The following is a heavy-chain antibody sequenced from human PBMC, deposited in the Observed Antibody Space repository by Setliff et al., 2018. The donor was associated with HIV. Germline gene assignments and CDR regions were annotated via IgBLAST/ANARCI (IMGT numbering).Heavy chain of an antibody. Sequence: SETLSLTCTVSGGSISSGDYYWSWIRQPPGKGLEWIGYVYYSGSTNYNPSLKSRVTISVDTSKNQFSLKLSSVTAADTAVYYCARGKNYYDSSGYHCWGQGTLVTVSS. CDR3: ARGKNYYDSSGYHC. J-gene: IGHJ4*02. CDR2: VYYSGST. D-gene: IGHD3-22*01. CDR1: GGSISSGDYY. V-gene: IGHV4-61*08.